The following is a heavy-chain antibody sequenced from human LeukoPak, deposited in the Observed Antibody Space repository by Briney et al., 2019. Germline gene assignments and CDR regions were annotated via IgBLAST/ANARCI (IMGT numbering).Heavy chain of an antibody. Sequence: GASVKVSCKASGYPFTGYYMHWVRQAPGQGLEWMGWINPNSGGTNYAQKFQGWVTMTRDTSISTAYMELSRLRSDDTAVYYCAREGIVAAAGTRGFDYWGQGTLVTVSS. CDR3: AREGIVAAAGTRGFDY. V-gene: IGHV1-2*04. D-gene: IGHD6-13*01. CDR1: GYPFTGYY. J-gene: IGHJ4*02. CDR2: INPNSGGT.